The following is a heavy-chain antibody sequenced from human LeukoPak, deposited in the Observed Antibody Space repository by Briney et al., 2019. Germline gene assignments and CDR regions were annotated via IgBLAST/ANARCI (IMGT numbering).Heavy chain of an antibody. CDR3: ARGHLYRATKTPFDY. D-gene: IGHD2-8*01. V-gene: IGHV4-38-2*01. CDR2: IYHSGSN. CDR1: AYSISSGYS. J-gene: IGHJ4*02. Sequence: SQSLSLTCAVAAYSISSGYSWGCIRQPPGKGLEWIGSIYHSGSNYYNPSLKSRVTISVDTSKNQFSLKLSSVTAADTAVYYCARGHLYRATKTPFDYWGQGTLVTVSS.